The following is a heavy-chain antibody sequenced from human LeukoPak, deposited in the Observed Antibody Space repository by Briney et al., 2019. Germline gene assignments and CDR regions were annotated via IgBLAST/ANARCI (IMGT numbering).Heavy chain of an antibody. CDR1: GFTFSSYA. CDR3: AKSITYGGVIVLPYYYYGMDV. Sequence: PGGSLRLSCAASGFTFSSYAMSWVRQAPGKGLEWVSAISGSGGSTYYADSAKGRFTISRDNSKNTLYLQMNSLRAEDTAVYYCAKSITYGGVIVLPYYYYGMDVWGQGATVTVS. J-gene: IGHJ6*02. D-gene: IGHD3-16*02. CDR2: ISGSGGST. V-gene: IGHV3-23*01.